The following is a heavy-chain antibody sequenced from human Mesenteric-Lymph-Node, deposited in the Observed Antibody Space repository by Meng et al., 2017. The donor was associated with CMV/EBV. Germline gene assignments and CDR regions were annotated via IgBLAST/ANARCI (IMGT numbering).Heavy chain of an antibody. V-gene: IGHV1-2*02. CDR2: INPNSGGT. CDR1: GYTFTGYY. CDR3: ARGEDGSNPLGGGDY. Sequence: ASVKVSCKASGYTFTGYYMHWVRQAPGQGLEWMGWINPNSGGTNYAQKFQGRVTMTRDTSISTAYMELSRLRSDDTAVYYCARGEDGSNPLGGGDYWGQGTLVTVSS. J-gene: IGHJ4*02. D-gene: IGHD5-24*01.